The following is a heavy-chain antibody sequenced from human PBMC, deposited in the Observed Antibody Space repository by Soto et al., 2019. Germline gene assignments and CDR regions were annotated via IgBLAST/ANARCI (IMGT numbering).Heavy chain of an antibody. Sequence: KPSETLSLTCAVSGGSISSGGYSWSWIRQPPGKGLEWIGYIYHSGSTYYNPSLKSRVTISVDRSKNQFSLKLSSVTAADTAVYYCARYGDWPYYYGMDVWGQGTTVTVSS. V-gene: IGHV4-30-2*01. CDR1: GGSISSGGYS. D-gene: IGHD4-17*01. J-gene: IGHJ6*02. CDR2: IYHSGST. CDR3: ARYGDWPYYYGMDV.